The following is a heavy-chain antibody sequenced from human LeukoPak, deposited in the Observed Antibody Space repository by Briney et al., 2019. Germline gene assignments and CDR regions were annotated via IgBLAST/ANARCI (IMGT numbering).Heavy chain of an antibody. V-gene: IGHV3-33*01. D-gene: IGHD3-22*01. Sequence: GGSLRLSCAASGFTFSSYGMHWVRQAPGKGLEWVADIWYDGSNKYYADSVKGRFTISRDNAKNTLYLQMNSLRAEDTAVYYCARDLYYYDSSGYFNYYYYYGMDVWGQGTTVTVSS. CDR3: ARDLYYYDSSGYFNYYYYYGMDV. CDR2: IWYDGSNK. J-gene: IGHJ6*02. CDR1: GFTFSSYG.